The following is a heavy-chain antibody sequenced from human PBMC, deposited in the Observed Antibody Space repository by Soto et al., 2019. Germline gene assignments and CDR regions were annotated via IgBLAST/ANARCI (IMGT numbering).Heavy chain of an antibody. CDR1: GFTFSSYS. CDR2: ISSSSSYI. CDR3: ARKRVVAATPPKGYYYGMDV. D-gene: IGHD2-15*01. J-gene: IGHJ6*02. Sequence: GGSLRLSCAASGFTFSSYSMNWVRQAPGKGLEWVSSISSSSSYIYYADSVKGRFTISRDNAKNSLYLQMNSLRAEDTAVYYCARKRVVAATPPKGYYYGMDVWGQGTTVTVSS. V-gene: IGHV3-21*01.